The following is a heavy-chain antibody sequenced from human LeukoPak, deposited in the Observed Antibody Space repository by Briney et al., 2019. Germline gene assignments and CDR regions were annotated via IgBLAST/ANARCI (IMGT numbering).Heavy chain of an antibody. CDR2: ISYDGSNK. J-gene: IGHJ4*02. D-gene: IGHD3-10*01. CDR1: GFTFSSYA. CDR3: AAHIDGSGPFDY. Sequence: PGGSLRLSCAASGFTFSSYAMHWVRQAPGKGLEWVAVISYDGSNKYYADSVKGRFTISRDNSKNTLYLQMNSLRAEDTAVYYCAAHIDGSGPFDYWGQGTLVTVSS. V-gene: IGHV3-30-3*01.